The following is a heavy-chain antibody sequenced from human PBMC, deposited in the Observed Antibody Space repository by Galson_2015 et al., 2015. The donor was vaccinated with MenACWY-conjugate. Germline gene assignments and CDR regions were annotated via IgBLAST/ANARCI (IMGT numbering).Heavy chain of an antibody. CDR1: GFTFSSYW. CDR3: AVYCSSTRCYGASGGY. D-gene: IGHD2-2*01. Sequence: SLRLSCAASGFTFSSYWMHWVRHAPEKGLVWVSLINSDGSSTSYADSVKGRFTISRDNAKNTLYLQMNSLRAEDTAVYYCAVYCSSTRCYGASGGYWGQGTLVTVSS. V-gene: IGHV3-74*01. CDR2: INSDGSST. J-gene: IGHJ4*02.